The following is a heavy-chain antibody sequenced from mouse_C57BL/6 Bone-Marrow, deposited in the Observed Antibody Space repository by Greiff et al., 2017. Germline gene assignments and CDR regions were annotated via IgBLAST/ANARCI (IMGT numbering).Heavy chain of an antibody. Sequence: EVMLVESGGDLVKPGGSLKLSCAASGFTFSSYGMSWVRQTPDKRLEWVATISSGGSYTYYPDSVKGRFTISRDNAKNTLYLQMSILKSEDTAMYYCSKHGYDYAWFAYWGQGTLVTVSA. CDR3: SKHGYDYAWFAY. J-gene: IGHJ3*01. CDR2: ISSGGSYT. V-gene: IGHV5-6*02. D-gene: IGHD2-4*01. CDR1: GFTFSSYG.